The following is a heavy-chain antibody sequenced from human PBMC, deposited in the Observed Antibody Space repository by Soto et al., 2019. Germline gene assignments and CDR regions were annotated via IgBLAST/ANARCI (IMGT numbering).Heavy chain of an antibody. V-gene: IGHV4-39*01. D-gene: IGHD6-19*01. J-gene: IGHJ6*02. CDR1: GGSISSSTYY. Sequence: SETLSLTCTVSGGSISSSTYYWGWIRQPPGKGLEWIGSIYYSGSTYYNPSLKSRVTISVDTSKNQFSLKLSSVTAADTAVYYCASSPPRKQWLRYYGMDVWGQGTTVTVSS. CDR3: ASSPPRKQWLRYYGMDV. CDR2: IYYSGST.